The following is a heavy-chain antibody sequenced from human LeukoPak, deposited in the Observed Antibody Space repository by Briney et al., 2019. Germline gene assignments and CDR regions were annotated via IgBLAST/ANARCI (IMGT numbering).Heavy chain of an antibody. CDR1: RFTLRSYW. Sequence: GGSLRLSCVASRFTLRSYWMSWVRQAPGKGLEWVANIKQDGNEKYYVDSVEGRFTISRDNAKNSLYLQMNSLRVEDTAVYYCARDYQGHFEYWGQGTLVTVSS. CDR3: ARDYQGHFEY. CDR2: IKQDGNEK. D-gene: IGHD2-2*01. V-gene: IGHV3-7*05. J-gene: IGHJ4*02.